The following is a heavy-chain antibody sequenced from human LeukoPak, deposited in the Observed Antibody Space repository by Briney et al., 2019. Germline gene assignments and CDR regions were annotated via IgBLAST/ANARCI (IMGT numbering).Heavy chain of an antibody. D-gene: IGHD3-9*01. V-gene: IGHV4-39*07. J-gene: IGHJ5*02. CDR2: IYYSGST. Sequence: PSETLSLTCTVSGGSISSSSYYWGWIRQPPGKGLEWIGSIYYSGSTYYNPSLKSRVTISVDTSKNQFSLKLSSVTAADTAVYYCARAYPEDWSPPNWFDPWGQGTLVTVSS. CDR1: GGSISSSSYY. CDR3: ARAYPEDWSPPNWFDP.